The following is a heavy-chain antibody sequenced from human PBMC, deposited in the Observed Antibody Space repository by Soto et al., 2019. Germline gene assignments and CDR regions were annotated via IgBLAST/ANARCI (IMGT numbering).Heavy chain of an antibody. CDR2: ISYDGSNK. V-gene: IGHV3-30-3*01. CDR3: ARGADVVVVAAPLGDY. D-gene: IGHD2-15*01. CDR1: GFTISSYA. J-gene: IGHJ4*02. Sequence: QVQLVESGGGVDQPGRSLRLSCAGSGFTISSYAMHWVRQAPGKGLDWVAVISYDGSNKYYADSVKGRFTISRDNSKNTLYLQMNSLRAEDTAVYYCARGADVVVVAAPLGDYWGQGTLVTVSS.